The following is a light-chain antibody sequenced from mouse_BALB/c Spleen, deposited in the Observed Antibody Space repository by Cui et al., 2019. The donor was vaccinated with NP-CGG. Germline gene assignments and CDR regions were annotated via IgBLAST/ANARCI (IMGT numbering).Light chain of an antibody. CDR3: ALWYSNHWV. CDR2: GTN. V-gene: IGLV1*01. CDR1: TGTVTTSNY. Sequence: QAVVTQESARTISTGETVTLTSRSSTGTVTTSNYANWVQEKPDHLFTGLIGGTNNRPPGVPARFSGSLIGDKAALTITGAQTEDEAIYFCALWYSNHWVFGGGTKLTVL. J-gene: IGLJ1*01.